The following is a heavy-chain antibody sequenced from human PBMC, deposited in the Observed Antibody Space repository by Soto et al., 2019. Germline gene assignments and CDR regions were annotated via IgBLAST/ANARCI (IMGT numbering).Heavy chain of an antibody. CDR1: GFIIGAHA. V-gene: IGHV3-20*04. Sequence: GVLRLSCAASGFIIGAHAMSWVRQAPGKGLERVSAINWIGGSTNYADSMKGRFTISRDNAKNSLYLQMSSLKAEDTALYYCASHGGTPELYFDYWGQGTPVTVSS. CDR3: ASHGGTPELYFDY. CDR2: INWIGGST. D-gene: IGHD1-7*01. J-gene: IGHJ4*02.